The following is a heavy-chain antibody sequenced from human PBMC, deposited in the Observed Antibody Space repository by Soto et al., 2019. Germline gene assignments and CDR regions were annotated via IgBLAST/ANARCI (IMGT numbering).Heavy chain of an antibody. CDR2: IYYSGST. CDR1: GGSISSYY. CDR3: ARGGYDILSYYFDY. V-gene: IGHV4-59*01. J-gene: IGHJ4*02. D-gene: IGHD3-9*01. Sequence: PSETLSLTCTVSGGSISSYYWSWIRQPPGKGLEWIGYIYYSGSTNYNPSLKSRVTISVDTSKNQFSLKLSSVTAADTAVYYCARGGYDILSYYFDYWGQGTLVTVSS.